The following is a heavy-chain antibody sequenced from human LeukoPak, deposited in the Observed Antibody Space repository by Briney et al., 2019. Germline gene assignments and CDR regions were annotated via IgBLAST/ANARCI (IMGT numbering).Heavy chain of an antibody. Sequence: SQTLSLTCTVSGGSISSGSYYWSWIRQPAGKGLEWIGRIYTSGSNNYNPSLKSRVTISVDTSKNQFSLKLSSVAAADTAVYYCARNHYCTNGVCYYFDYWGQGTLVTVSS. D-gene: IGHD2-8*01. CDR1: GGSISSGSYY. CDR3: ARNHYCTNGVCYYFDY. V-gene: IGHV4-61*02. CDR2: IYTSGSN. J-gene: IGHJ4*02.